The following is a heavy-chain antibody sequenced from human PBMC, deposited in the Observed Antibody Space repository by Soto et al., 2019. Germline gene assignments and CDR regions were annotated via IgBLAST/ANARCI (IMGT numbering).Heavy chain of an antibody. Sequence: QVQLQQWGAGLLKPSETLSLTCAVYGGSFSGYYWSWIRQPPGKGLEWIGEINHSGSTNYHPSLKSRVTKSVDTSKNQFSLKLSSVTAADTAVYYCARGDASSSWDRCGMDVWGQGTTVTVSS. D-gene: IGHD6-13*01. CDR1: GGSFSGYY. CDR2: INHSGST. J-gene: IGHJ6*02. V-gene: IGHV4-34*01. CDR3: ARGDASSSWDRCGMDV.